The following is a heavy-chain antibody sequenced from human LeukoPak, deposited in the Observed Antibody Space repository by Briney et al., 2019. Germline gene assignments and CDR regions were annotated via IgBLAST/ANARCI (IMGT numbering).Heavy chain of an antibody. J-gene: IGHJ5*02. CDR3: ARAIAPYNWNYVWFDP. CDR1: GYSFTSLW. V-gene: IGHV5-51*01. Sequence: GESLKMSCKGSGYSFTSLWIGWVRQMPGKGLEWMGMISPADSNARYSPSFQGQVTFSADKSINTAYLQWSSLRASDTAIYYCARAIAPYNWNYVWFDPWGQGTLVTVSS. D-gene: IGHD1-7*01. CDR2: ISPADSNA.